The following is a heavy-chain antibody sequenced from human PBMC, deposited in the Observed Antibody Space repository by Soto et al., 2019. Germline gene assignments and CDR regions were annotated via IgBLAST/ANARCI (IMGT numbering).Heavy chain of an antibody. D-gene: IGHD2-15*01. V-gene: IGHV3-30-3*01. Sequence: GGSLRLSCAASGFTFSSYAMHWVRQAPGKGLEWVAVISYDGSNKYYADSVKGRFTISRDNSKNTLYLQMNSLRAEDTAVYYCARDLGNGGNPPHGYYYYGMDVWGQGTTVTVSS. J-gene: IGHJ6*02. CDR2: ISYDGSNK. CDR3: ARDLGNGGNPPHGYYYYGMDV. CDR1: GFTFSSYA.